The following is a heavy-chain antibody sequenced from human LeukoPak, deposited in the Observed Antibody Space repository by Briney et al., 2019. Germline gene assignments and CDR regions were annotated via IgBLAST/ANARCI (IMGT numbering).Heavy chain of an antibody. CDR2: MNPNSGNT. Sequence: ASVKVSCKASGYTFTSYDINWVRQATGQGLEWMGWMNPNSGNTSYAQKFQGRVTMTRDTSTSTVYMELSSLRAEDTAVYYCARAGNYYGRHTNWFDPWGQGTLVTVSS. CDR1: GYTFTSYD. CDR3: ARAGNYYGRHTNWFDP. V-gene: IGHV1-8*01. J-gene: IGHJ5*02. D-gene: IGHD3-10*01.